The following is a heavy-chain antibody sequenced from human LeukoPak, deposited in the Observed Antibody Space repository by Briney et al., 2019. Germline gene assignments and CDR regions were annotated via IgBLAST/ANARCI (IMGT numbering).Heavy chain of an antibody. CDR3: ARTHESNGYFPWYFDY. Sequence: PGGSLRLSCAASLFTFSTYSMNWVRQAPGKGLEWVSSITSSSTYIYYADSVKGRFTISRDNAKNSLYLQMNSLRAEVTYVYNCARTHESNGYFPWYFDYWGQGTLVTVSS. D-gene: IGHD3-22*01. J-gene: IGHJ4*02. CDR1: LFTFSTYS. V-gene: IGHV3-21*01. CDR2: ITSSSTYI.